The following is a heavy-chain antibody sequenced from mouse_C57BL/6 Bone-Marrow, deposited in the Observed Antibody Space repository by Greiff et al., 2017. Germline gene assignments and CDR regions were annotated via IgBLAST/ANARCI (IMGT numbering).Heavy chain of an antibody. CDR1: GYSFTDYN. V-gene: IGHV1-39*01. J-gene: IGHJ2*01. D-gene: IGHD1-1*01. Sequence: EVKLMQPGPELVKPGASVKISCKASGYSFTDYNMHWVKQSNGKSLEWIGVINPTYGTPSYNHKFKGKATLTVDQSSRTAYMQLNSLTSEDSAVYYCARYDYGSSLDYWGQGTTLTVSS. CDR2: INPTYGTP. CDR3: ARYDYGSSLDY.